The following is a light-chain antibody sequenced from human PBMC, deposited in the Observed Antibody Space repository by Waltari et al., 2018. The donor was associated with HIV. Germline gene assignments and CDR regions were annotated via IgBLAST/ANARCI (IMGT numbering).Light chain of an antibody. CDR1: TINYNS. CDR2: EGT. J-gene: IGLJ2*01. Sequence: QSALTQPASVSGSPGQSVTISCTGPTINYNSVSWYQQHPAKAPKLIIFEGTYRPSGVSNRFSGSKSGNTASLTSSGLQGEDEAHYYCSSYTASGSVIFGGGTNLTVL. CDR3: SSYTASGSVI. V-gene: IGLV2-14*03.